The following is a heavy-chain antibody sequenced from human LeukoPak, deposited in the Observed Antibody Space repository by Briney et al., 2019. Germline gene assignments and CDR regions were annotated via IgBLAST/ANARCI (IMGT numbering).Heavy chain of an antibody. D-gene: IGHD3-3*01. J-gene: IGHJ6*02. CDR3: ARDLRFFEWLASDGMDV. CDR2: INHSGST. CDR1: GGSFSGYY. Sequence: SETLSLTCAVYGGSFSGYYWSWIRQPPGKGLEWIGEINHSGSTNYNPSLKSRVTISVDTSKNQFSLKLSSVTAADTAVYYCARDLRFFEWLASDGMDVWGQGTTVTVSS. V-gene: IGHV4-34*01.